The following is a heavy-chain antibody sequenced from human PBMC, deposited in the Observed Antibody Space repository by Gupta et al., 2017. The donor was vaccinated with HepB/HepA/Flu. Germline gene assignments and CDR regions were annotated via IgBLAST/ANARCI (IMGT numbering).Heavy chain of an antibody. CDR2: IHPSDSQT. J-gene: IGHJ4*02. D-gene: IGHD1-26*01. CDR1: GYSFSAYW. V-gene: IGHV5-51*01. Sequence: EVQLVQSGAEVKKPGESLKISCKSSGYSFSAYWIGWVRQMPGKGLEWMGIIHPSDSQTLYSPSFQGHVTISADKSINTAYLQWSSLKASDTAMYYCGRHLYSGRSETDSWGQGTLVTVSS. CDR3: GRHLYSGRSETDS.